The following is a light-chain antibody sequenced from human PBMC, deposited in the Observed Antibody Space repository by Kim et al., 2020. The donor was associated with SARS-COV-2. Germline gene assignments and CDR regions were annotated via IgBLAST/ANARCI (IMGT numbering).Light chain of an antibody. V-gene: IGKV1D-16*01. J-gene: IGKJ5*01. CDR3: QQYVSYPNT. Sequence: ASVGERVTITCRASQDINIWLAWYQQRPGKAPKSLIYAASNLQTGVPGRFSGSGSGTEFTLTIRSLQTEDFATYYCQQYVSYPNTFGQGTRLEIK. CDR1: QDINIW. CDR2: AAS.